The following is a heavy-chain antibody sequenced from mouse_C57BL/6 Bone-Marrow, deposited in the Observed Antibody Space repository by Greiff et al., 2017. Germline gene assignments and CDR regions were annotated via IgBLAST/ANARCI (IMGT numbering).Heavy chain of an antibody. D-gene: IGHD1-1*01. V-gene: IGHV1-18*01. CDR2: INPNNGGT. CDR3: ARPHYYGSSWFAY. CDR1: GYTFTDYN. Sequence: VQLKESGPELVKPGASVKIPCKASGYTFTDYNMDWVKQSHGKSLEWIGDINPNNGGTIYNQKFKGKATLTVDKSSSTACMELRSLTSEDTAVYYCARPHYYGSSWFAYWGQGTLVTVSA. J-gene: IGHJ3*01.